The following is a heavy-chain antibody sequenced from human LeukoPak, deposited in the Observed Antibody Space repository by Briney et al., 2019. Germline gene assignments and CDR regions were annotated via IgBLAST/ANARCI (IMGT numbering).Heavy chain of an antibody. V-gene: IGHV4-59*01. CDR2: IYYSGST. Sequence: AGTLCLTCTVSGVTISSNYRSWVRQPPGKGLEWIGYIYYSGSTNYNPSLKSRVTISVDTSKNQFSLKLSSVTAADTAVYYCAGRILYGMDVWGQGTTVTVSS. J-gene: IGHJ6*02. D-gene: IGHD2-15*01. CDR1: GVTISSNY. CDR3: AGRILYGMDV.